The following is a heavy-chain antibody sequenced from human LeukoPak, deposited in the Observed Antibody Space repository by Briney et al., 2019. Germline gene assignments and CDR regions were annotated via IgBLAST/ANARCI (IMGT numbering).Heavy chain of an antibody. J-gene: IGHJ5*02. CDR2: INHSGST. CDR3: ARGRQWLARGKNWFDP. D-gene: IGHD6-19*01. V-gene: IGHV4-34*01. CDR1: GGSFSGYY. Sequence: NPSETLSLTCAVYGGSFSGYYWSWIRQPPGKGLEWIGEINHSGSTNYNPSLKSRVTILVDTSKNQFSLKLSSVTAADTAVYYCARGRQWLARGKNWFDPWGQGTLVTVSS.